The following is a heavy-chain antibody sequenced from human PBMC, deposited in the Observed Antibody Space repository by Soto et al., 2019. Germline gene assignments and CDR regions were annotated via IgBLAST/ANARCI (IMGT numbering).Heavy chain of an antibody. CDR2: IESGGST. Sequence: PGGSLRLSCNASGFTVSSTYMSWVRQAPGMGLEWVAVIESGGSTHYADSVKGRFTISRDIPKNMIYLQLHTLRAEDTAVYFCARGGADWSIERREYDYWGQGTLVTVSS. CDR1: GFTVSSTY. D-gene: IGHD3-9*01. J-gene: IGHJ4*02. V-gene: IGHV3-53*01. CDR3: ARGGADWSIERREYDY.